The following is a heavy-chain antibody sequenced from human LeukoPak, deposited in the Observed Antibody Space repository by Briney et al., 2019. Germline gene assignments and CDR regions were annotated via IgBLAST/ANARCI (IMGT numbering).Heavy chain of an antibody. CDR3: AKAGGLVVSSGYCGY. V-gene: IGHV3-23*01. D-gene: IGHD3-22*01. CDR1: GFTFSSYG. J-gene: IGHJ4*02. Sequence: GGSLRLSCAASGFTFSSYGMSWVRQAPGKGLEWVSAISGSGGSTYYADSVKGRFTISRDNSKNTLYLQMNSLRAEDTAVYYCAKAGGLVVSSGYCGYWGQGTLVTVSS. CDR2: ISGSGGST.